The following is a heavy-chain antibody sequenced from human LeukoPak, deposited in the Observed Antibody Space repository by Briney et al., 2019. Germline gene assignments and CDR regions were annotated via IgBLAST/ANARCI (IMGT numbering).Heavy chain of an antibody. CDR3: VVKTTPVAGTRGGFRLDPLSSWFDP. D-gene: IGHD6-19*01. V-gene: IGHV1-24*01. Sequence: ASVKVSYKVSGYTLTELSMHWVRQAPGKGLEWMGGFDPEDGETIYAQKFQGRVTMTEDTSTDTAYMELSSLRSEDTAVYYCVVKTTPVAGTRGGFRLDPLSSWFDPWGQGTLVTVSS. J-gene: IGHJ5*02. CDR2: FDPEDGET. CDR1: GYTLTELS.